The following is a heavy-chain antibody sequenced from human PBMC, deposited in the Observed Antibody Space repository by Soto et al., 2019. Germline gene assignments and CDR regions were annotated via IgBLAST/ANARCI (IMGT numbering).Heavy chain of an antibody. CDR1: GFTLSSYA. D-gene: IGHD6-6*01. V-gene: IGHV3-23*01. CDR2: ISGSGGST. CDR3: AKEHSSSSFSYYFDY. J-gene: IGHJ4*02. Sequence: GGSLRLSCAASGFTLSSYAMSWVRQAPGKGLEWVSAISGSGGSTYYADSVKGRFTISRDNSKNTLYLQMNSLRAEDTAVYYCAKEHSSSSFSYYFDYWGQGTLVTVSS.